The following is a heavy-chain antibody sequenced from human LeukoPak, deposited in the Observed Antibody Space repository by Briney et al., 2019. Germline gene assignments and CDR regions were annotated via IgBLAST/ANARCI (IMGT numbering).Heavy chain of an antibody. J-gene: IGHJ4*02. V-gene: IGHV4-59*01. D-gene: IGHD2-15*01. CDR3: ARKISYISVFDY. Sequence: SETLSLTCTVSGGSISSYYWSWIRQPPGQGLEWIGYISDSGSTNYNPFLKSRVTISGDTPGNQVSLKLSSVTAADTAVYYCARKISYISVFDYWAREPWSPSPQ. CDR1: GGSISSYY. CDR2: ISDSGST.